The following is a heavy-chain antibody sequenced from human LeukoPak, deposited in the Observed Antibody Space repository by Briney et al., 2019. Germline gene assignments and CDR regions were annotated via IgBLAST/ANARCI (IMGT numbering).Heavy chain of an antibody. Sequence: SETLSLTCTVSGGSINSYHWSWIRQPAGKGLEWIGRIYNSGSTIYNPSLKSRVTILLDTSKNHLSLKLSSVTAADTVVYYCATEGTGFDPWGQGTLVTVSS. D-gene: IGHD3/OR15-3a*01. CDR3: ATEGTGFDP. CDR1: GGSINSYH. CDR2: IYNSGST. J-gene: IGHJ5*02. V-gene: IGHV4-4*07.